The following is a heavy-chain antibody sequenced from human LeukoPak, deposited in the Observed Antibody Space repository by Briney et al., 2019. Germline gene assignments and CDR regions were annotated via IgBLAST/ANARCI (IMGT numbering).Heavy chain of an antibody. D-gene: IGHD4-23*01. Sequence: EGSLRLSCAAAGFTFSSYWMHWVRQAPGKGLVWVSRINSDGSSTNYADSVKGRFTISRDNAKNTLYLQMNSLRVEDTAVYYCARGRPHGNDYWGQGTLVTVSS. CDR1: GFTFSSYW. CDR3: ARGRPHGNDY. J-gene: IGHJ4*02. V-gene: IGHV3-74*01. CDR2: INSDGSST.